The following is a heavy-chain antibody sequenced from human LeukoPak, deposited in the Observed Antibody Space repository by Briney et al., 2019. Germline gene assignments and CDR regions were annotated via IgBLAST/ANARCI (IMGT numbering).Heavy chain of an antibody. CDR2: INPNSGGT. J-gene: IGHJ6*02. V-gene: IGHV1-2*06. D-gene: IGHD2-15*01. CDR1: GYTFTCYY. CDR3: ASGSSGEGYYYYGMDV. Sequence: ASVKVSCKASGYTFTCYYMHWVRQAPGQGLEWMGRINPNSGGTNYAQKFQGRVTMTRDTSISTAYMELSSLRSEDTAVYYCASGSSGEGYYYYGMDVWGQGTTVTVSS.